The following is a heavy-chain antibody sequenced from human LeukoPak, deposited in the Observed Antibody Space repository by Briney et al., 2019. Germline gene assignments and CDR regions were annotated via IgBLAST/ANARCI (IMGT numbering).Heavy chain of an antibody. D-gene: IGHD2-2*01. CDR3: ARVPPAANYYYYYYMDV. Sequence: SAKVSCKASGGTFSSYAISWVRQAPGQGLEWMGRIIPIFGTANYAQKFQGRVTITTDESTSTAYMELSSLRSEDTAVYYCARVPPAANYYYYYYMDVWGKGTTVTVSS. V-gene: IGHV1-69*05. CDR2: IIPIFGTA. J-gene: IGHJ6*03. CDR1: GGTFSSYA.